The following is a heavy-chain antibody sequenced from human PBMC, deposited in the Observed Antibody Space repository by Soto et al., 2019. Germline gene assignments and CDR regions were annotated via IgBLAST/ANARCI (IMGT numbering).Heavy chain of an antibody. CDR2: ISYDGSIK. D-gene: IGHD5-18*01. J-gene: IGHJ4*02. V-gene: IGHV3-30*03. CDR1: GFSFNTFG. Sequence: PVGYLRLSCAASGFSFNTFGMHWVRQAPGKGLEWVAVISYDGSIKYYADSVKGRFTISRDNSKNTLFVQMNSLRIEDTAVYYCATDRYSDGWLPVGVNWCLGT. CDR3: ATDRYSDGWLPVGVN.